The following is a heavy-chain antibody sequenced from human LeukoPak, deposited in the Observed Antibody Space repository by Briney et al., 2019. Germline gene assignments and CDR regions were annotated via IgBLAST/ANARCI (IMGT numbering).Heavy chain of an antibody. Sequence: GGSLRLSCAASGFTFSSYGMHWVRQAPGKGLEWVSAISGSGGSTYYADSVKGRFTISRDNSKNTLYLQMNSLRAEDTAVYYCAKVSSGWYKVPKVLDYWGQGTLVTVSS. J-gene: IGHJ4*02. V-gene: IGHV3-23*01. CDR1: GFTFSSYG. D-gene: IGHD6-19*01. CDR2: ISGSGGST. CDR3: AKVSSGWYKVPKVLDY.